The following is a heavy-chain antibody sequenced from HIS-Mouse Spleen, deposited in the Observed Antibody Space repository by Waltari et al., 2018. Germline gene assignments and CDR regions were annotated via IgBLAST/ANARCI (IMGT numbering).Heavy chain of an antibody. V-gene: IGHV4-39*07. CDR3: AREIPYSSSWYDWYFDL. D-gene: IGHD6-13*01. J-gene: IGHJ2*01. Sequence: QLQLQESGPGLVKPSETLSLTCTVSGGSISSSSYYWGWLRQPPGKGLEWIWGIYYSGRNYYNPSLKRRVTISVDTSKNQFSLKLSSVTAADTAVYYCAREIPYSSSWYDWYFDLWGRGTLVTVSS. CDR1: GGSISSSSYY. CDR2: IYYSGRN.